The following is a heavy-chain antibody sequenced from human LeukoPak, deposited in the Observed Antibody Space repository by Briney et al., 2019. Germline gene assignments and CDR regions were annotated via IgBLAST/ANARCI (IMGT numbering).Heavy chain of an antibody. Sequence: SSETLSLTCTVSGGSISSSSYYWGWVRQPPGKGLEWIGSIHYSGSTNYNPSLKSRVTISVDTSKNQFSLKLSSVTAADTAVYYCARGYCSGGSCYSYYYYNYMDVWGKGTTVTVSS. D-gene: IGHD2-15*01. CDR1: GGSISSSSYY. CDR3: ARGYCSGGSCYSYYYYNYMDV. V-gene: IGHV4-39*07. J-gene: IGHJ6*03. CDR2: IHYSGST.